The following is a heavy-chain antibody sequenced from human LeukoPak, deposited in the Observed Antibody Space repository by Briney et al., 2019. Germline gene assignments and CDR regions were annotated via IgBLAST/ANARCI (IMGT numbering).Heavy chain of an antibody. CDR1: GGSISSSSYY. J-gene: IGHJ4*02. CDR3: ARVDTAGGYFDY. Sequence: SETLSLTCTVSGGSISSSSYYWGWIRQPPGKGLEWIGSIYYSESTYHNPSLKSRVTISVDTSKNQFSLKLSSVTAADTAVYYCARVDTAGGYFDYWGQGTLVTVSS. CDR2: IYYSEST. V-gene: IGHV4-39*07. D-gene: IGHD5-18*01.